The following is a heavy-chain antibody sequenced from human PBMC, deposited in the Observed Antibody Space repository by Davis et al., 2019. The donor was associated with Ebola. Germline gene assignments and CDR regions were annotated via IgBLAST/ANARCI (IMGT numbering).Heavy chain of an antibody. V-gene: IGHV3-23*01. Sequence: GESLKISCAASGFTFSSYAMSWVRQAPGKGLEWVSAISGSGGSTYYADSVKGRFTISRDSSKKTLHLQMNSLRVEDTAVYFCARVRVLGYGVDAMDVWGQGTTVTVS. CDR2: ISGSGGST. CDR3: ARVRVLGYGVDAMDV. D-gene: IGHD4/OR15-4a*01. J-gene: IGHJ6*02. CDR1: GFTFSSYA.